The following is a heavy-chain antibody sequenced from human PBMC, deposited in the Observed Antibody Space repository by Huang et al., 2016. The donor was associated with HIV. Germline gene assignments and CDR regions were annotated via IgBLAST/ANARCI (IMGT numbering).Heavy chain of an antibody. Sequence: QVHLVESGGGVVQPGGSLRLSCAASGFTFSSYGMHWVRQAPGKGLDGGALIRYDESNKCYADAVEGRLTFARDKSKNAVELQMSRLRAGETAIDYCAKDFEVATVLRDWDFDFWGRGTLVSGS. CDR1: GFTFSSYG. CDR3: AKDFEVATVLRDWDFDF. J-gene: IGHJ2*01. CDR2: IRYDESNK. V-gene: IGHV3-30*02. D-gene: IGHD5-12*01.